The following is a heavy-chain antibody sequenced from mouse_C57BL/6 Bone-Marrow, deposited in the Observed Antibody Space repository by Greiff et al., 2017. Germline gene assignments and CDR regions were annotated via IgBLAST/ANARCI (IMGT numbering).Heavy chain of an antibody. J-gene: IGHJ3*01. CDR1: GFDFSSYS. D-gene: IGHD4-1*01. Sequence: EVKLVESGGGLVQPGGSLKLSCAASGFDFSSYSMSWVRRAPGKGLEWIGEINPDGSTTNYAPYLKDKFIISRDNDKKTLYLQMIKVRSKDTDLYYCASNGDVGFAYWGQGTLVTVSA. CDR3: ASNGDVGFAY. V-gene: IGHV4-1*01. CDR2: INPDGSTT.